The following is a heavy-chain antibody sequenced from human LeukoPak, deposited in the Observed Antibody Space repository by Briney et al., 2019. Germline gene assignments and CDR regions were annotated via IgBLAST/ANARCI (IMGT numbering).Heavy chain of an antibody. V-gene: IGHV4-34*01. J-gene: IGHJ6*03. CDR2: INHSGST. D-gene: IGHD6-19*01. CDR1: GGSFSGYY. CDR3: ARRHFSGWYYYYYMDV. Sequence: PSETLSLACAVYGGSFSGYYWSWIRQPPGKGLEWIGEINHSGSTNYNPSLKSRVTISVDTSKNQFSLKLSSVTAADTAVYYCARRHFSGWYYYYYMDVWGKGTTVTVSS.